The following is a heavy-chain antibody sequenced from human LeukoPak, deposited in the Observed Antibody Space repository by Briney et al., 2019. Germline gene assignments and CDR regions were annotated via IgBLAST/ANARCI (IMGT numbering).Heavy chain of an antibody. V-gene: IGHV3-23*01. Sequence: GGSLRLSCAASGFTFSSYGMSWVRQAPGKGLEGVSAISGSGGSTYYADSVKGRFTISRDNSKNTLYLQMNSLRAEDTAVYYCTSGLYGINSVVRDFWGQGTLVTVSS. CDR3: TSGLYGINSVVRDF. J-gene: IGHJ4*02. CDR1: GFTFSSYG. CDR2: ISGSGGST. D-gene: IGHD4-23*01.